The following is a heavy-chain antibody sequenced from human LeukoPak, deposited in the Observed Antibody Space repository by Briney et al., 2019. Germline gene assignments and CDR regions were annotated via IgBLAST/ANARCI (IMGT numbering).Heavy chain of an antibody. Sequence: GGSLRLSCAASGFTVNNNYMSWVRQAPGKVLEWVSAISGSGGSTYYADSVKGRFTISRDNSKNTLYLQMNSLRAEDTAVYYCAKDGGEYYDILTGYYPRLYYMDVWGKGTTVTISS. J-gene: IGHJ6*03. D-gene: IGHD3-9*01. CDR3: AKDGGEYYDILTGYYPRLYYMDV. V-gene: IGHV3-23*01. CDR2: ISGSGGST. CDR1: GFTVNNNY.